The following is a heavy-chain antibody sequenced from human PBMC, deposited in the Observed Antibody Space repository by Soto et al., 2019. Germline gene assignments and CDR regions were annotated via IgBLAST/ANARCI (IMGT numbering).Heavy chain of an antibody. CDR1: GYTFTDYG. Sequence: QVQLVQSGSEVKKPGASVKVSCKTSGYTFTDYGISWVRQAPGQGLEWVGWISAYNRNTKYTQKLQGRVTMTTDTFTSTAYMELRSLRSEDTAMYYCAKDHTYYDTPGTTDYWGQGTLVIVSS. D-gene: IGHD3-16*01. V-gene: IGHV1-18*01. CDR2: ISAYNRNT. CDR3: AKDHTYYDTPGTTDY. J-gene: IGHJ4*02.